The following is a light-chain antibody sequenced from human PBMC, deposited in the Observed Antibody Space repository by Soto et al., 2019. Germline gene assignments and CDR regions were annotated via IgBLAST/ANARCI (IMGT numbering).Light chain of an antibody. CDR3: QQRSSWPLT. V-gene: IGKV3-11*01. Sequence: EIVLTHSPATLSLSPCESATLSSRASQSLSKSLVWYQQKPGQAPRLLIDGASNRATGIPARFSGSGSGTDFTLTISSLEPEDFAVYFCQQRSSWPLTFGGGTKVDIK. CDR2: GAS. J-gene: IGKJ4*02. CDR1: QSLSKS.